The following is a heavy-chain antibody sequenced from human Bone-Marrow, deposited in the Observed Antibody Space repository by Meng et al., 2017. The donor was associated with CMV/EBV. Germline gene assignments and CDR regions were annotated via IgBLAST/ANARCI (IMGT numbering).Heavy chain of an antibody. V-gene: IGHV4-34*01. CDR1: GGSFSGYY. D-gene: IGHD3-22*01. Sequence: SETLSLTCAVYGGSFSGYYWSWIRQPPGKGLEWIGEINHSGSTNYNPSLKSRVTISVDTSKNQFSLKLSSVTAADTAVYYCAREIRADSAYYYYYYGMDVWGQGTMVTVSS. CDR2: INHSGST. CDR3: AREIRADSAYYYYYYGMDV. J-gene: IGHJ6*01.